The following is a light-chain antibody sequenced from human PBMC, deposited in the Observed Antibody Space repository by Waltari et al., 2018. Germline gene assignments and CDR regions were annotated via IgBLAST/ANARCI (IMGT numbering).Light chain of an antibody. CDR1: PFHIRGEKA. CDR3: QSYDSTVGGTV. J-gene: IGLJ3*02. CDR2: HNT. Sequence: QSPLTQPPSMSGPRGLMVTVSGNGTPFHIRGEKADRWYQQFPGTVPKVLIHHNTLRPSGVPDRFSASKSSTSASLAITGLQPDDEADYYCQSYDSTVGGTVFGGGTKVTV. V-gene: IGLV1-40*02.